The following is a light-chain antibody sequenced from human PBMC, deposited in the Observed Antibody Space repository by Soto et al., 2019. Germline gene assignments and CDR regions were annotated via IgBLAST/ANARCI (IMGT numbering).Light chain of an antibody. Sequence: EIVMTQSPATLSVSPGERATLSCRASQSVSSNLAWYQQKPGQAPMLLIYGASTRATGIPARFSGSGSGTEFTLAISSLQSEDFAVYYCQQDNNWRPMAFGQVTQVEIK. V-gene: IGKV3-15*01. CDR1: QSVSSN. CDR2: GAS. J-gene: IGKJ1*01. CDR3: QQDNNWRPMA.